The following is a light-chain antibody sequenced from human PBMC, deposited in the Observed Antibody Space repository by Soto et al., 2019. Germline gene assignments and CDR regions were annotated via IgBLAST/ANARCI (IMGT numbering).Light chain of an antibody. CDR3: QQRSNWPPIT. Sequence: EIVLTPSPATLSLSTGERATLSCRASQSVSSYLAWYQQKPGQAPRLLIYDASNRATGIPARFSGSGSGTDFTLTISSLEPEDFAVYYCQQRSNWPPITFGQGTRLEIK. CDR2: DAS. V-gene: IGKV3-11*01. CDR1: QSVSSY. J-gene: IGKJ5*01.